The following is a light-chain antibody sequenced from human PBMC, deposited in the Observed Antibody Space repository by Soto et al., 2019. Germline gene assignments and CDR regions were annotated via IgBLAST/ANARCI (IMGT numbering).Light chain of an antibody. V-gene: IGKV3-20*01. CDR3: QQYGRSPPIT. CDR1: QSFGSSY. CDR2: GAS. J-gene: IGKJ5*01. Sequence: DIVLTQSPGTLSLSPGERATLSCRASQSFGSSYLAWYQQKPGQAPRLLIYGASSRATGIPDRFSGSGSATDFTLTISRLEPEDFAVYYYQQYGRSPPITFGQGTRLEIK.